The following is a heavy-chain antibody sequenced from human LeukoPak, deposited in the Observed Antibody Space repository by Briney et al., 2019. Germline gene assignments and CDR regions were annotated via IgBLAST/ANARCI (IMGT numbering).Heavy chain of an antibody. D-gene: IGHD4-11*01. CDR3: ATVMTTVTTPDY. CDR2: ISRSGRTI. V-gene: IGHV3-48*03. J-gene: IGHJ4*02. CDR1: GFTFSRHE. Sequence: GGSLRLSCTASGFTFSRHEMNWVRQAPGKGLEWVSYISRSGRTIYYADSVKGRFTISRDNARNSLYLQMNSLRAEDTAVYYCATVMTTVTTPDYWGQGTLVTVSS.